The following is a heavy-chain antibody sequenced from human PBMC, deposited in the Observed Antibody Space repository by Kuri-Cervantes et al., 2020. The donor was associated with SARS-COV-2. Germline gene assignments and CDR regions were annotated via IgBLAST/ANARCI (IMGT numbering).Heavy chain of an antibody. CDR1: GGSISSYY. CDR3: AKDIGVVPAASTLAWFDP. J-gene: IGHJ5*02. CDR2: IYTSGST. Sequence: SETLSLTCTVSGGSISSYYWSWIRQPAGKGLEWIGRIYTSGSTNYNPSLKSRVTMSVDTPKNQFSLKLSSVTAADTAVYYCAKDIGVVPAASTLAWFDPWGQGTLVTVSS. V-gene: IGHV4-4*07. D-gene: IGHD2-2*01.